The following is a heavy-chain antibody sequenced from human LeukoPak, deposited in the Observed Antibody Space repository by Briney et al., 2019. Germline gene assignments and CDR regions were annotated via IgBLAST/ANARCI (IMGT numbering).Heavy chain of an antibody. CDR1: GFTFSSYW. Sequence: GGSLRLSCAASGFTFSSYWMSWVRQAPGKGLEWVANIKQDGSEKYYVDSVKSRFTISRDNAKNSLYLQMNSLRAEDTAVYYCARVGYYYDSSGYYTSWGQGTLVAVSS. CDR3: ARVGYYYDSSGYYTS. D-gene: IGHD3-22*01. J-gene: IGHJ4*02. CDR2: IKQDGSEK. V-gene: IGHV3-7*01.